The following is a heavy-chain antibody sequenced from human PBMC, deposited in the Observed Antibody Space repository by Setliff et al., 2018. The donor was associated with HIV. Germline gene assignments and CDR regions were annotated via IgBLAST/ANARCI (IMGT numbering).Heavy chain of an antibody. CDR1: GFRFSDYY. J-gene: IGHJ6*03. Sequence: GGSLRLSCAASGFRFSDYYMNWIRQAPGKGLEWISSIRSSGRTIYYADSVKGRFTISRDNAKNSLYLQMNSLRAEDTAVYYCARVSELLAYYMDVWGKGTTVTV. CDR2: IRSSGRTI. CDR3: ARVSELLAYYMDV. D-gene: IGHD1-26*01. V-gene: IGHV3-11*04.